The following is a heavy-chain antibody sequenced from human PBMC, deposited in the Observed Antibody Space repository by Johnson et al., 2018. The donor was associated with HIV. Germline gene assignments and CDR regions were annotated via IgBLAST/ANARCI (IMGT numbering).Heavy chain of an antibody. D-gene: IGHD7-27*01. J-gene: IGHJ3*02. Sequence: EVQLVESGGGLVQPGRSLRLSCAASGFTFDDYAMHWVRQAPGKGLEWVSGISWNSGSIGYADSVKGRFTISRDNAKNSLYLQMNSLRAEDKALYYCAKDVNWGLGGAFDIWGQGTMVTVSS. CDR3: AKDVNWGLGGAFDI. CDR1: GFTFDDYA. CDR2: ISWNSGSI. V-gene: IGHV3-9*01.